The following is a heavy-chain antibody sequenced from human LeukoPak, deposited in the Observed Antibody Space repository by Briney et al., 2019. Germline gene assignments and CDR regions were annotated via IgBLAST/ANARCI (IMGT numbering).Heavy chain of an antibody. V-gene: IGHV1-2*02. CDR3: ARIVAAGTIRGGWFDP. CDR2: INPNSGGT. J-gene: IGHJ5*02. CDR1: GYTFTGYY. D-gene: IGHD6-13*01. Sequence: ASVKVSCKASGYTFTGYYMHWVRQAPGQGLEWMGWINPNSGGTNYAQKFQGRVTMTRDTSISTAYMELRSLRSDDTAVYYCARIVAAGTIRGGWFDPWGQGTLVTVSS.